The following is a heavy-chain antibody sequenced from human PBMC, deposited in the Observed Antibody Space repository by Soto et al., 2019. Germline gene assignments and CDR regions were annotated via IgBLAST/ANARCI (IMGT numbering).Heavy chain of an antibody. J-gene: IGHJ4*02. CDR1: GGSISSNY. D-gene: IGHD3-10*01. CDR2: IYYSGST. CDR3: ARGGGSPDY. Sequence: QVQLQESGPGLVKPSETLSLMCTVSGGSISSNYWSWIRQPPGKGLEYIGYIYYSGSTIYNPSLKSRVTISVDTSKNQFSLKLSSVTAADTAVYYCARGGGSPDYWGQGTLVTVSS. V-gene: IGHV4-59*01.